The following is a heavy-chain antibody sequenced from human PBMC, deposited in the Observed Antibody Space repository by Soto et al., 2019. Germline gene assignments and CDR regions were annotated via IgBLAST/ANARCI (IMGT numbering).Heavy chain of an antibody. J-gene: IGHJ5*02. CDR2: IYYGGTT. CDR3: GRLGAYSQPLDP. CDR1: GGSFSPNY. Sequence: SETLSLTCRLSGGSFSPNYWGWFRQSPGKGLEWVGYIYYGGTTSYNPSLKSRVTISLETSKSHFSLRLSSVTAADAAVYYCGRLGAYSQPLDPWGPGTLVTVSS. V-gene: IGHV4-59*08. D-gene: IGHD2-21*01.